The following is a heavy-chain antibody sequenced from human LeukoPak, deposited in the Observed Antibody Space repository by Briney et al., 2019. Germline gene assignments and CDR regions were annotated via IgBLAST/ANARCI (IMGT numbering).Heavy chain of an antibody. Sequence: ASVKVSCKASGYTFTGYYMHWVRQAPGQGLEWMGWINPNSGGTNYAQKFQGRVTMTRDTSISTAYMELSRLRSDDTAVYYCARLTEQITMVRGFGDDAFDIWGQGTMVTVSP. CDR1: GYTFTGYY. CDR2: INPNSGGT. J-gene: IGHJ3*02. CDR3: ARLTEQITMVRGFGDDAFDI. V-gene: IGHV1-2*02. D-gene: IGHD3-10*01.